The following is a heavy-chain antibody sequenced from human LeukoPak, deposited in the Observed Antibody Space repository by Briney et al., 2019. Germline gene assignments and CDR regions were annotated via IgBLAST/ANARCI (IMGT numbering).Heavy chain of an antibody. V-gene: IGHV3-30*02. CDR3: AKDREGAVAFLDY. D-gene: IGHD6-19*01. CDR2: IRYDGSNK. J-gene: IGHJ4*02. Sequence: GGSLRLSCAASGFTFSSYGMHWVRQAPGKGLEWVAFIRYDGSNKYYADSVKGRFTISRDNSKNTLYLQMNSLRAEDTAVYYCAKDREGAVAFLDYWGQGTLVTVSS. CDR1: GFTFSSYG.